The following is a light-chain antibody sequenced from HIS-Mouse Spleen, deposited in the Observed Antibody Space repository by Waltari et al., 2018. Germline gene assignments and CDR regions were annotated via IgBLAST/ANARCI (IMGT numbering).Light chain of an antibody. CDR3: QVWDSSSDHAV. J-gene: IGLJ7*01. Sequence: SYVLTQPPSVSVAPGKTARITCGGNNVGSKSVNWYQPKPGQAPVLVVYDESDRPSGIPGGFSGSNSGNTTTLTISRVEAGDEADYYCQVWDSSSDHAVFGGGTQLTVL. CDR2: DES. V-gene: IGLV3-21*03. CDR1: NVGSKS.